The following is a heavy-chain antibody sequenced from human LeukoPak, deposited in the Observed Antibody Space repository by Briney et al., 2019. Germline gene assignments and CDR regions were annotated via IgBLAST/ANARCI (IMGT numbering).Heavy chain of an antibody. V-gene: IGHV3-7*03. D-gene: IGHD3-16*01. CDR1: GFIFNSYW. CDR2: VDQDGSEK. J-gene: IGHJ3*02. Sequence: GGPLRLSCAASGFIFNSYWMNWLRQAPGKGLEWVANVDQDGSEKYYVGSVKGRFTISRDNAKNSLYLQMNSLRVEDTAVYYCARGWASSRRKAFDIWGQGTMVTVSS. CDR3: ARGWASSRRKAFDI.